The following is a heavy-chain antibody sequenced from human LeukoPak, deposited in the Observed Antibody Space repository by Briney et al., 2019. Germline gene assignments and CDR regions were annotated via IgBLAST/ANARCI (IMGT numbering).Heavy chain of an antibody. D-gene: IGHD3-10*01. CDR3: VKDLGIWFGELLYWELSLFDY. J-gene: IGHJ4*02. CDR1: GFTFSSYG. Sequence: GRSLRLSCAASGFTFSSYGMHWVRQAPGKGLEWVAVISYDGSNKYYADSVKGRFTISRDNSKNTLYLQMSSLRAEDTAVYYCVKDLGIWFGELLYWELSLFDYWGQGTLVTVSS. CDR2: ISYDGSNK. V-gene: IGHV3-30*18.